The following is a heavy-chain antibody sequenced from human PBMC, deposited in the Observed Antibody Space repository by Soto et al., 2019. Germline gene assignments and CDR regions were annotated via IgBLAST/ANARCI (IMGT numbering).Heavy chain of an antibody. Sequence: QVQLVQSGAEVKKPGASVKVSCKASGYTFTSYDINWVRQATGQGLEWMGWMNPNSGNTGYAQKFQGRVTMTRYTSISTAYMELSSLRSEDTAVYYCARWPDGYYYYGMDVWGQGTTVTVSS. CDR1: GYTFTSYD. CDR3: ARWPDGYYYYGMDV. J-gene: IGHJ6*02. V-gene: IGHV1-8*01. CDR2: MNPNSGNT.